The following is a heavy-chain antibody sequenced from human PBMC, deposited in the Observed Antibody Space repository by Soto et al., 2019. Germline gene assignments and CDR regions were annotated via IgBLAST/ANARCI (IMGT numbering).Heavy chain of an antibody. V-gene: IGHV1-8*01. CDR3: ARMAASGSLNWFDP. J-gene: IGHJ5*02. D-gene: IGHD3-10*01. CDR1: GYTFTNYE. CDR2: MNPGSGNT. Sequence: QVQLVQSGAEVKKPGASVKVSCKASGYTFTNYEINWVRQATGQGLEWMGWMNPGSGNTGDAHKFQGRVTMTRKISISTAYMELSRLGSDDTAMYYCARMAASGSLNWFDPWGQGTLVTVSS.